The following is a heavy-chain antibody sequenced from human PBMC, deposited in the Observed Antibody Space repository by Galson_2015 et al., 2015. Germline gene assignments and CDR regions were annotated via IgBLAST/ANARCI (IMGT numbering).Heavy chain of an antibody. CDR3: ATNYGGNSADY. Sequence: TLSLTCTVSGGSISSGGYYWSWIRQHPGMGLEWIGHIYYSGSTYYNPSLKSRVTISVDTSKNQLSLKLSSVTAADTAVYYCATNYGGNSADYWGQGTLVTVSS. CDR2: IYYSGST. J-gene: IGHJ4*02. D-gene: IGHD4-23*01. CDR1: GGSISSGGYY. V-gene: IGHV4-31*03.